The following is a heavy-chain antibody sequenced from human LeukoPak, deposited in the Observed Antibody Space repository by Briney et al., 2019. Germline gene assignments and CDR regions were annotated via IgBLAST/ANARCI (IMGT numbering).Heavy chain of an antibody. CDR3: AKKVRGPSHPLDF. J-gene: IGHJ4*02. D-gene: IGHD5-12*01. V-gene: IGHV1-2*02. Sequence: ASVKVSCKASGYTFTGYAIHWVRQAPGQGLEWMGWINPEKRDTGYAHKFQGRVTMTSDTSISTAYMELSSLRSDDTTVYYCAKKVRGPSHPLDFWGQGTLVTVSS. CDR1: GYTFTGYA. CDR2: INPEKRDT.